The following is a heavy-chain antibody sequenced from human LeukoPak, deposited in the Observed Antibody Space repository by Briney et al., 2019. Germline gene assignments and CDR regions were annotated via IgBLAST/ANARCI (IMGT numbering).Heavy chain of an antibody. Sequence: GGSLRLSCTASGFTFGDYAMSWVRQAPGKGLEWVGFIRSKAYGGTTEYAASVKGRFTISRDDSKSIAYLQMNSLKTEDTAVYYCTRDSAPSCGGDCWTLDYWGQGTLVTVSS. CDR2: IRSKAYGGTT. J-gene: IGHJ4*02. D-gene: IGHD2-21*02. CDR3: TRDSAPSCGGDCWTLDY. CDR1: GFTFGDYA. V-gene: IGHV3-49*04.